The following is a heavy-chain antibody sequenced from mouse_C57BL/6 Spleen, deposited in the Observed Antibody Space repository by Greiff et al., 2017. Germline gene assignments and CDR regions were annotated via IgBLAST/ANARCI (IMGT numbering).Heavy chain of an antibody. V-gene: IGHV3-6*01. CDR3: ARGGGCYLLAMDY. CDR2: MSYDGSN. D-gene: IGHD1-1*02. CDR1: GYSITSGYY. Sequence: EVKLVESGPGLVKPSQSLSLTCSVTGYSITSGYYWYWIRQFPGNKLEWMGYMSYDGSNNYNPSLKNRIPITRDTSKNQFFLKLNTVTTEDTATYCCARGGGCYLLAMDYWGQGTSVTVSA. J-gene: IGHJ4*01.